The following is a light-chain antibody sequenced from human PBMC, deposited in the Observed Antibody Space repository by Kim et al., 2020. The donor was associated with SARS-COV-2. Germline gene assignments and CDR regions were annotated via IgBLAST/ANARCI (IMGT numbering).Light chain of an antibody. CDR1: QSISGW. CDR2: DGS. J-gene: IGKJ4*01. CDR3: QQYSSYST. Sequence: DIQMTQSPSTLSASVGDRVTITCRASQSISGWLAWYQQKPGKAPKLLIYDGSTLQSGVPSRFSGSGSGTEFTLTISSLQPDDFATYYCQQYSSYSTFGGGTKVEI. V-gene: IGKV1-5*01.